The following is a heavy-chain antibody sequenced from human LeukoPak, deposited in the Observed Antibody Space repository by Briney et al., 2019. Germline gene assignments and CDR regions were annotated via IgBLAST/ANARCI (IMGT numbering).Heavy chain of an antibody. J-gene: IGHJ5*02. CDR2: IWYDGSNK. CDR1: GFTFSSYG. CDR3: ARDGQRRGYCSSTSCYVEGNWFDP. D-gene: IGHD2-2*01. Sequence: GGSLRLSCAASGFTFSSYGMHWVRQAPGKGLEWVAVIWYDGSNKYYADSVKGRFTIYRDNSKNTLYLQMNSLRAEDTAVYYCARDGQRRGYCSSTSCYVEGNWFDPWGQGALVTVSS. V-gene: IGHV3-33*01.